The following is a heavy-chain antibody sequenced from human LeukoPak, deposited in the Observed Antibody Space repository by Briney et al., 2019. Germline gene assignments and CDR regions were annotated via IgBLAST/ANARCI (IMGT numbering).Heavy chain of an antibody. Sequence: PSQTLSLTCTVSGGSISSGSYYWSWIRQPAGKGLEWIGRIYTSGSTNYNPSLKSRVTISVDTSKNQFSLKLSSVTAADTAVYYCARLEYSSSSYAFDIWGQGTMVTVSS. J-gene: IGHJ3*02. D-gene: IGHD6-6*01. CDR3: ARLEYSSSSYAFDI. V-gene: IGHV4-61*02. CDR1: GGSISSGSYY. CDR2: IYTSGST.